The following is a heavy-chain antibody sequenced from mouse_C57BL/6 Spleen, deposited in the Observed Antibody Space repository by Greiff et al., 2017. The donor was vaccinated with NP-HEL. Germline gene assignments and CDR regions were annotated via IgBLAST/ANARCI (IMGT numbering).Heavy chain of an antibody. D-gene: IGHD4-1*01. Sequence: VQLQQSGPELVKPGASVKISCKASGYAFSSSWMNWVKQRPGKGLEWIGRIYPGDGDTNYNGKFKGKATLTADKSSSTAYMQLSSLTSEDSAVYFCATGTYLYWGQGTTLTVSS. CDR1: GYAFSSSW. J-gene: IGHJ2*01. CDR3: ATGTYLY. V-gene: IGHV1-82*01. CDR2: IYPGDGDT.